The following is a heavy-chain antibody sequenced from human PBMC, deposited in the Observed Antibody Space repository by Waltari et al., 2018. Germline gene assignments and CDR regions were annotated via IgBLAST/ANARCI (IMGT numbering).Heavy chain of an antibody. D-gene: IGHD3-10*01. V-gene: IGHV3-23*01. CDR3: AKEGTLHTMDS. Sequence: EVQLLESGGGVVQPGGSLRLSCAAAGFNFNTYAMSWVRQAPGKGLEWVSSISGSGISTWYADSVKGRFTFSRDNSKNTVNLQMNGLRAEDTAVYYCAKEGTLHTMDSWGQGTLVTVSS. CDR1: GFNFNTYA. CDR2: ISGSGIST. J-gene: IGHJ4*02.